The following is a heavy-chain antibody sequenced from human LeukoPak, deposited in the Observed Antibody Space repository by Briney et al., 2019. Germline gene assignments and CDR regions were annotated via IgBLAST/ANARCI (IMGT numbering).Heavy chain of an antibody. V-gene: IGHV1-3*01. CDR1: GYTFTGYA. J-gene: IGHJ4*02. D-gene: IGHD2-2*01. CDR2: INGGNGKT. Sequence: ASVKVSCKASGYTFTGYAVHWVRQAPGQSLEWMGYINGGNGKTEYSQKFQGRLTITRDISATTAYMELSSLRSEDTAVYSCARDGGYQLLVIWGRGTLITVSS. CDR3: ARDGGYQLLVI.